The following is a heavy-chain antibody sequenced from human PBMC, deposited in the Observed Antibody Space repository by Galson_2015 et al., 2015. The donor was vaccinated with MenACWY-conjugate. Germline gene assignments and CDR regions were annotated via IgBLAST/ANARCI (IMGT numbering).Heavy chain of an antibody. CDR1: GFTFTAYA. J-gene: IGHJ4*02. CDR2: MSGDSIRT. CDR3: AKKLFSGVGYYFDF. V-gene: IGHV3-23*01. D-gene: IGHD2-8*01. Sequence: FLSLSCAASGFTFTAYAISWVRQAPGKGLEWVSTMSGDSIRTYHADSVNGRVTISRDNSMNTRYLQMNSLRAEDTAVYYCAKKLFSGVGYYFDFWGQGAMVTVSS.